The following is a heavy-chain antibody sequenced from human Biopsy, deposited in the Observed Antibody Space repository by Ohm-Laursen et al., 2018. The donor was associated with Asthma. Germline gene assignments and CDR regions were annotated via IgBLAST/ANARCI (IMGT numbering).Heavy chain of an antibody. CDR2: HDHEEGGT. Sequence: SSAKVSCKISGYSLTDLSMHWVRQAPGQGLEWMGGHDHEEGGTVNARRFQGRVTMTEDTSTDTAYMGLSSLSSDDTAVYYCASDFPKDYVRYNFQFWGQGTLVTVSS. J-gene: IGHJ4*02. CDR3: ASDFPKDYVRYNFQF. CDR1: GYSLTDLS. V-gene: IGHV1-24*01. D-gene: IGHD4-17*01.